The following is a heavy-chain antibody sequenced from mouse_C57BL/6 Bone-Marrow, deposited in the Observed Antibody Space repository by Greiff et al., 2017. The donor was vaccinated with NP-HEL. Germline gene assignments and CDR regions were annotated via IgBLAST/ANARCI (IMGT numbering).Heavy chain of an antibody. D-gene: IGHD1-1*01. V-gene: IGHV1-81*01. Sequence: QVQLQQSGAELARPGASVKLSCKASGYTFTSYGISWVKQRPGQGLEWIGEISPRSGNTYYNEKFKGKATLIADKSSSTAYMELRSLTSEDSAVYFCAAHYYGSSYDWYFDVWGTGTTVTVSS. CDR1: GYTFTSYG. CDR2: ISPRSGNT. J-gene: IGHJ1*03. CDR3: AAHYYGSSYDWYFDV.